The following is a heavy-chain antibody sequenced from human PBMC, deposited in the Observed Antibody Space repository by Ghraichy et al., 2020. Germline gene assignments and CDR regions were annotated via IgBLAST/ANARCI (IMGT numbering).Heavy chain of an antibody. D-gene: IGHD6-19*01. CDR3: ARLPLSDQWLVPY. V-gene: IGHV4-39*01. Sequence: ETLSLTCTVSGGSISSSSYYWGWIRQPPGKGLEWIGSIFYSGSTYYNPSLKSRVTISVDTSKNQFSLKLSSVTAADTAVYYCARLPLSDQWLVPYWGQGTLVTVSS. J-gene: IGHJ4*02. CDR2: IFYSGST. CDR1: GGSISSSSYY.